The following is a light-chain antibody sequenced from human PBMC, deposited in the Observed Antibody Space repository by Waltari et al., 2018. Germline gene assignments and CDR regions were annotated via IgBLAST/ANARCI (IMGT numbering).Light chain of an antibody. CDR3: QQLNVYPLT. J-gene: IGKJ4*01. Sequence: DIQLSQSPSFLSASVGDRVTLSCRAGQDISSYFDWYQQKPGEAPKLLIYAASTLQSGVPSRFSGSGSGTECTLTISSLQPEDFAAYYCQQLNVYPLTLGGGSKVEIK. CDR1: QDISSY. CDR2: AAS. V-gene: IGKV1-9*01.